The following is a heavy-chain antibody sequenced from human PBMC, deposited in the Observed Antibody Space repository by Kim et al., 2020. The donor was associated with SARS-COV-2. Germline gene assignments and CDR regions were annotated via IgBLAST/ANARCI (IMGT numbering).Heavy chain of an antibody. CDR2: IYYSGST. CDR3: ARISGPIFGIYDY. D-gene: IGHD3-3*02. Sequence: SETLSLTCTVSGGSISSYYWSWIRQPPGKGLEWIGYIYYSGSTNYNPSLKSRVTISVDTSKNQFSLKLSSVTAADTAVYYCARISGPIFGIYDYWGQGTLVTVSS. J-gene: IGHJ4*02. CDR1: GGSISSYY. V-gene: IGHV4-59*01.